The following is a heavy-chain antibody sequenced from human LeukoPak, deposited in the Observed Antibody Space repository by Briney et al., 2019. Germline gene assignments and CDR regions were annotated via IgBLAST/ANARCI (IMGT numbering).Heavy chain of an antibody. D-gene: IGHD5-18*01. CDR2: IFPIFGTA. J-gene: IGHJ4*02. V-gene: IGHV1-69*13. CDR1: GCTFNSYG. Sequence: SVKVSCKASGCTFNSYGISWVRPAPGQGLEWMGWIFPIFGTANYAQQFQGRVTVTADEPTSTAYMELSSLRSEDTAVYYCARVLDPGYSYGPSFDYWGQAPLVTVPS. CDR3: ARVLDPGYSYGPSFDY.